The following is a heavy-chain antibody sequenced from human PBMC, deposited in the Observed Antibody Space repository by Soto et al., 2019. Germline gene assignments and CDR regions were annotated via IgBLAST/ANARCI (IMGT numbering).Heavy chain of an antibody. V-gene: IGHV1-18*01. CDR1: GYTFTSYG. CDR3: ARDGSEIAVAGRFDY. D-gene: IGHD6-19*01. J-gene: IGHJ4*02. CDR2: ISAYNGNT. Sequence: ASVKVSCKASGYTFTSYGISWVRQAPGQGLEWMGWISAYNGNTNYAQKLQGRVTMTTDTSTSTAYMELRSLRSDDTAVYYCARDGSEIAVAGRFDYWGQGTLVTVSS.